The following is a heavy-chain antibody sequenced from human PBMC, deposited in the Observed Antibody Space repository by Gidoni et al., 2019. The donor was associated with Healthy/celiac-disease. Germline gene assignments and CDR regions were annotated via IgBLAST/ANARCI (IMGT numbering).Heavy chain of an antibody. J-gene: IGHJ4*02. V-gene: IGHV3-53*01. CDR2: MNSGGRT. Sequence: EVQLVESGGGLIQPGGSLRLYCAASGFTVSSNYMSWVRQAPGTGLEWVAVMNSGGRTYYADAVKGLFTISRDNSKNTLYLQMNSLIAEDTAVYDCASRIQLWLGVRDYWGQGTLVTVSS. D-gene: IGHD5-18*01. CDR1: GFTVSSNY. CDR3: ASRIQLWLGVRDY.